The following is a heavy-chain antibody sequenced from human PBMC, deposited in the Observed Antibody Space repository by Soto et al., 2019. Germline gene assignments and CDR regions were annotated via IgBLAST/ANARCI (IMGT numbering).Heavy chain of an antibody. CDR2: ITASCEKL. Sequence: EVQLLDCRGGFVQPGGSLRLWGAAAESCVSSYALTRVRQAPVNGLEWVAGITASCEKLCDADSVKGRLTVSRDNSKNTLYLQMHSLRADNTAVYAGARDCSSASGAVLAYWGQGTLVTVSS. CDR3: ARDCSSASGAVLAY. D-gene: IGHD2-2*01. V-gene: IGHV3-23*01. CDR1: ESCVSSYA. J-gene: IGHJ4*02.